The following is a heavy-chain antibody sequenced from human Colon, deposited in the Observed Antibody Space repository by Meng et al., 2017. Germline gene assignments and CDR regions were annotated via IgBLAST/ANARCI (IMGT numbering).Heavy chain of an antibody. V-gene: IGHV4-39*07. CDR2: IHYRGST. CDR3: ARVDDFGDMHS. J-gene: IGHJ4*02. Sequence: SETLSLTCTVSGGSVSSSSHYWGWIRQPPGRGLEWIGNIHYRGSTYYSPSLKTRVIISIDTSKNQFSLNLRSVSAADTAVYYCARVDDFGDMHSWGQGTLVTVSS. D-gene: IGHD4/OR15-4a*01. CDR1: GGSVSSSSHY.